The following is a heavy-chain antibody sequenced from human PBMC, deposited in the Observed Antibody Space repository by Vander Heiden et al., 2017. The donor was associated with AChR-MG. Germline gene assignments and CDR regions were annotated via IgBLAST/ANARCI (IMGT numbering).Heavy chain of an antibody. D-gene: IGHD3-3*01. J-gene: IGHJ6*02. CDR3: ARDDGPSGMDV. CDR1: GGTLSGYY. Sequence: QVQLQQWGAGLLKPSETLSLTCAVYGGTLSGYYWSLIRQPPGKGLEWIGEIDHSGSTNYNPSLKSRVTMSVDTSKNQFSLKVRSVTAADTAIYYCARDDGPSGMDVWVQGTTVTVS. V-gene: IGHV4-34*02. CDR2: IDHSGST.